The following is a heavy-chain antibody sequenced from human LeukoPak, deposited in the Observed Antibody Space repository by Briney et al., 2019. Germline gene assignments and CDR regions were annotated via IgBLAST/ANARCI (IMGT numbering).Heavy chain of an antibody. CDR2: IYPGDSDT. D-gene: IGHD3-22*01. V-gene: IGHV5-51*01. Sequence: GESLNISCKGSGYSFTSYWIGWVRQMPGKGLEWMGIIYPGDSDTRYSPSFHGQVTLSADKSISTAYLQWSSLKASDTAMYYCPRPRLSGYPTFDYWGKGTLVTVSS. J-gene: IGHJ4*02. CDR3: PRPRLSGYPTFDY. CDR1: GYSFTSYW.